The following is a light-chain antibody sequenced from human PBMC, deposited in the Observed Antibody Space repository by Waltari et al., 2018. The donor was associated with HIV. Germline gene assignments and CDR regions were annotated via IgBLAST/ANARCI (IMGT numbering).Light chain of an antibody. CDR2: QDT. V-gene: IGLV2-23*01. J-gene: IGLJ1*01. CDR1: RSAVWAHHL. Sequence: QSVLNPPASVSGPPGQSITISCSGTRSAVWAHHLVSWYRQNPGKAPQVIIFQDTKRPSGISDRFSGSKSGKTASLTISGLRLEDQGNYYCCSYAGRNTYVFGSGTEVSVL. CDR3: CSYAGRNTYV.